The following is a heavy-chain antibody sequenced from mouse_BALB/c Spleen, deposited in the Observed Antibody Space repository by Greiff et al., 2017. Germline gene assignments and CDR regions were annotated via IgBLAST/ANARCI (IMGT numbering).Heavy chain of an antibody. Sequence: QGQLQQSGAELARPGASVKLSCKASGYTFTSYWMQWVKQRPGQGLEWIGAIYPGDGDTRYTQKFKGKATLTADKSSSTAYMQLSSLASEDSAVYYCARSLFDYWGQGTTLTVSS. CDR2: IYPGDGDT. V-gene: IGHV1-87*01. CDR3: ARSLFDY. CDR1: GYTFTSYW. J-gene: IGHJ2*01.